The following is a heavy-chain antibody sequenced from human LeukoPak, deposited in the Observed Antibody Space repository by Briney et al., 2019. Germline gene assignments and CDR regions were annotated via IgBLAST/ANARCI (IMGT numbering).Heavy chain of an antibody. CDR1: NGSVSSYDSY. J-gene: IGHJ3*02. Sequence: SETLSLTCTVSNGSVSSYDSYWRWSRQPPGKGLDWIAYIYYGGSTDSTPSLKSRVTISVDTSKNQFSLRLTSVTAADTAVYYCARVSRGGSGSGAFDIWGQGTMVTVSS. CDR3: ARVSRGGSGSGAFDI. V-gene: IGHV4-30-4*01. D-gene: IGHD3-10*01. CDR2: IYYGGST.